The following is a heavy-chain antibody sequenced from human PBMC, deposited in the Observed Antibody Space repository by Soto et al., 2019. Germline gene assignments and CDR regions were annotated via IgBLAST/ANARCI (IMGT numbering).Heavy chain of an antibody. Sequence: PGESLKISCKGSGYSFTSYWISWVRQMPGKGLEWMGRIDPSDSYTNYSPSFQGHVTISADKSISTAYLQWSSLKASDTAMYYCARSREQQLVIGPDYYYGMDVWGQGTTVTVSS. CDR1: GYSFTSYW. J-gene: IGHJ6*02. V-gene: IGHV5-10-1*01. CDR2: IDPSDSYT. CDR3: ARSREQQLVIGPDYYYGMDV. D-gene: IGHD6-13*01.